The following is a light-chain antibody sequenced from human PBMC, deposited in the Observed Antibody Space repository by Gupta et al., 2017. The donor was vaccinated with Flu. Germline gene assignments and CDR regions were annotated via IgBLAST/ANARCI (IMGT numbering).Light chain of an antibody. CDR3: AAWDGSLNGRV. J-gene: IGLJ3*02. CDR2: SNN. Sequence: RVTISCSGTSSNIGSNTVNWYQQLPGTAPKLLINSNNQRPSGVPDRFSGSKPGTSASLAISGLQSEDEADYYCAAWDGSLNGRVFGGGTKLTVL. CDR1: SSNIGSNT. V-gene: IGLV1-44*01.